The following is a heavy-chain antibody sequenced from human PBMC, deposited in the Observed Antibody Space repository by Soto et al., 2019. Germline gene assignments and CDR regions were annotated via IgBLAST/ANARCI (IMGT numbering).Heavy chain of an antibody. CDR2: TGATGRTT. Sequence: EVQLLESGGGLVQPGGSLRLSCAASGFTFNIYAMTWVRQAPGKGLEWVSTTGATGRTTYYADSVKGRFTVSRDNSKNTLDLQMSSLRAEDTAVYYCATVHNTSRSFDSLGQGTLVTVSS. CDR1: GFTFNIYA. V-gene: IGHV3-23*01. D-gene: IGHD1-20*01. CDR3: ATVHNTSRSFDS. J-gene: IGHJ4*02.